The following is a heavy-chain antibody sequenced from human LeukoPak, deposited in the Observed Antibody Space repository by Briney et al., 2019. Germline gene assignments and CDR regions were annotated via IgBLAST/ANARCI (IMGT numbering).Heavy chain of an antibody. Sequence: GGSLRLSCAASGFTFKNAWMNWVRQAPGKGLEWVGRIKSKGDGGTTDNAAPVKGRFTISRDDSKNTLYLQMNSLKTEDTAVYYCATDYYGSGSPGFGYWGQGNMVTVSS. CDR3: ATDYYGSGSPGFGY. D-gene: IGHD3-10*01. CDR1: GFTFKNAW. V-gene: IGHV3-15*07. CDR2: IKSKGDGGTT. J-gene: IGHJ4*02.